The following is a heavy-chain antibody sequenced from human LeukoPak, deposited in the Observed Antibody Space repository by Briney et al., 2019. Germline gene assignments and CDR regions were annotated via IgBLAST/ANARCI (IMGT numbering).Heavy chain of an antibody. CDR2: VHLDGRT. CDR1: GGSVTSTNW. V-gene: IGHV4-4*02. D-gene: IGHD2-15*01. CDR3: ASLYCSGGSCRDALDI. J-gene: IGHJ3*02. Sequence: SETLSLTCDVSGGSVTSTNWWTWVRQPPGKGLEWIGEVHLDGRTNYNPSLKSRLIMSVDLPENHISLKLTSVTAADTAVYYCASLYCSGGSCRDALDIWGQGTMVTVSS.